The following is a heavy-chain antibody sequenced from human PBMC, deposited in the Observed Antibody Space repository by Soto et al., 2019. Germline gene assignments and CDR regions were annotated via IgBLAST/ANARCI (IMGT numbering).Heavy chain of an antibody. D-gene: IGHD3-16*01. CDR3: AKDLTSVAYDAFDI. J-gene: IGHJ3*02. Sequence: QVQLVESGGGVVQPGRSLRLSCAASGFIFSSYDMHWVRQAPGKGLEWVAFISYDGSNKYYADSVKGRFTISRDNSKNTLYLQMNSLRAEDTAVYHCAKDLTSVAYDAFDIWGQGTMVTVSS. CDR2: ISYDGSNK. V-gene: IGHV3-30*18. CDR1: GFIFSSYD.